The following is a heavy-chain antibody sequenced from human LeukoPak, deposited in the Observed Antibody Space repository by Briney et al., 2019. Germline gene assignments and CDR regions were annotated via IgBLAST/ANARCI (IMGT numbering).Heavy chain of an antibody. D-gene: IGHD3-10*01. CDR3: ARDRDTMVRGVIIRGGYYDY. CDR1: GDSISSGDYY. CDR2: IYTSGST. J-gene: IGHJ4*02. V-gene: IGHV4-61*02. Sequence: SETLSLTCTVSGDSISSGDYYWSWIRQPAGKGLEWIGRIYTSGSTNYNPSLKSRVTMSVDTSKNQFSLKLSSVTAADTAVYYCARDRDTMVRGVIIRGGYYDYWGQGTLVTVSS.